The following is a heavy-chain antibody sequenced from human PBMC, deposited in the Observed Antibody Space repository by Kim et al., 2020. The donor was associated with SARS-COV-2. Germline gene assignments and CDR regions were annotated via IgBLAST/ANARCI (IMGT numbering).Heavy chain of an antibody. CDR3: AKGNPTWFDF. CDR1: GFTFGSYA. V-gene: IGHV3-23*03. J-gene: IGHJ4*02. Sequence: GGSLRLSCAASGFTFGSYAMSWVRQAPGKGLEWVSFIYSGGSGTYYADSVKGRFTISRDDSKNTLYLQMNSLRAEDTAVYYCAKGNPTWFDFWGQGTLVTVSS. CDR2: IYSGGSGT.